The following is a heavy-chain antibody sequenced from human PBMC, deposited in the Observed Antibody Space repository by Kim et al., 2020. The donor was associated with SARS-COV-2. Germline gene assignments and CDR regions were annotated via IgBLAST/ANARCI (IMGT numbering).Heavy chain of an antibody. J-gene: IGHJ4*02. Sequence: SETLSLTCTVSGGSISSYYWSWIRQPPGKGLEWIGYIYYSGSTNYNPSLKSRVTISVDTSKNQFSLKLSSVTAADTAVFYCARCDIMIALQLWGQGTLVTVSS. D-gene: IGHD3-22*01. V-gene: IGHV4-59*01. CDR2: IYYSGST. CDR1: GGSISSYY. CDR3: ARCDIMIALQL.